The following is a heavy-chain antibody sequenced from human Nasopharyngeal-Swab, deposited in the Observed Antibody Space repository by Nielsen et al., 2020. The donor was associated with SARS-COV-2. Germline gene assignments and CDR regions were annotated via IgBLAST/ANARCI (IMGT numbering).Heavy chain of an antibody. CDR2: ISSSSSYT. J-gene: IGHJ6*03. V-gene: IGHV3-11*06. D-gene: IGHD7-27*01. CDR1: GFTFSDYY. CDR3: ARTRNWGDYYYYMDV. Sequence: GEPLKISCAASGFTFSDYYMSWIRQAPGKGLEWVSYISSSSSYTNYADSVKGRFTISRDNAKNSLYLQMNSLRAEDTAVYYCARTRNWGDYYYYMDVWGKGTTVTVSS.